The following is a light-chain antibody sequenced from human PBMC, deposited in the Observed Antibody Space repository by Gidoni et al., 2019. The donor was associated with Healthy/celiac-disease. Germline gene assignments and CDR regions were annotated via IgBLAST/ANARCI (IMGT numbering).Light chain of an antibody. J-gene: IGKJ4*01. CDR3: QQYNNWPPVT. CDR2: GAS. V-gene: IGKV3-15*01. CDR1: QSVSTN. Sequence: EIVMTQSPATLSVSPGERATLSCMASQSVSTNLAWYQQNPGQAPRLLIYGASTRATGIPARFSGSGSGTEFTLTISSLQSEDFAVYYCQQYNNWPPVTFXGXTKVEIK.